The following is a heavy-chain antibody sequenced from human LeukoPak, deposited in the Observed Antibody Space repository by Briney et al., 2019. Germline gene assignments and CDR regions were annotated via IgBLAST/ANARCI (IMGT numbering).Heavy chain of an antibody. CDR1: SGSFTSYY. V-gene: IGHV4-59*01. CDR3: ARGALLWFGDRIEYYFYY. CDR2: IYNSGNT. D-gene: IGHD3-10*01. J-gene: IGHJ4*02. Sequence: SETLCLTCTVSSGSFTSYYWSWVRQPPGKGLEWVGFIYNSGNTNYNPYLKRGVTILVNTYKNKCSQKLRTMTAADTAVYYCARGALLWFGDRIEYYFYYWGQGTLLTVSS.